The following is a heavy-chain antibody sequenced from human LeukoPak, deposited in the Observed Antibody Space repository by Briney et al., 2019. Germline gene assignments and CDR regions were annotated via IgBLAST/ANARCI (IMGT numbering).Heavy chain of an antibody. D-gene: IGHD1-1*01. CDR2: IYHSGST. CDR3: ARDRTAGLHLNWFDP. V-gene: IGHV4-38-2*02. CDR1: GYSISSGYY. J-gene: IGHJ5*02. Sequence: PSETLSLTCAVSGYSISSGYYWSWIRQPPGKGLEWIGSIYHSGSTYYNPSLKSRVTISVDTSKNQFSLKLSSVTAADTAVYYCARDRTAGLHLNWFDPWGQGTLVTVSS.